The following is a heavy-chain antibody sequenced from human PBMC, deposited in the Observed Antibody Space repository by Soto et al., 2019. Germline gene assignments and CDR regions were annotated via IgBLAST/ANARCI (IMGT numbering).Heavy chain of an antibody. J-gene: IGHJ5*02. CDR1: GGSISSYY. CDR3: ARGNGDYGWFDP. CDR2: IYYSGST. Sequence: QVQLQESGPGLVKPSETLSLTCTVSGGSISSYYWSWIRQPPGKGLEWIGYIYYSGSTNYNPSLKSRVTISVDTSKNQFSLKLSSVTAADTAVYYCARGNGDYGWFDPWGQGTLVTASS. D-gene: IGHD4-17*01. V-gene: IGHV4-59*01.